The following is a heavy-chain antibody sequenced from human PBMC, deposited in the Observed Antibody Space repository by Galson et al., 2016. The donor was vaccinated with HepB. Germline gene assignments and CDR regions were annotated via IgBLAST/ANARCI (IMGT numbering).Heavy chain of an antibody. Sequence: QSGAEVKKPGESLKISCKASGYSFTTYWIGWVRQMPGKGLQWMGVIHPGDSDTKYSPSFQGQVTISADKSISTAYLQWSSLKASDTAIYYCARPARDYGAYGAYYWGQGTLVTVSS. D-gene: IGHD4-17*01. V-gene: IGHV5-51*01. J-gene: IGHJ4*02. CDR2: IHPGDSDT. CDR1: GYSFTTYW. CDR3: ARPARDYGAYGAYY.